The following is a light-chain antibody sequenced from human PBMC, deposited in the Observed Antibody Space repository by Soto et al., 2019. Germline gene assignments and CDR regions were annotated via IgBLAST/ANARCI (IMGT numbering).Light chain of an antibody. V-gene: IGKV3-15*01. CDR2: GAS. Sequence: EILMTHSPATLSLSPCERATLSCRASQTIYSNLAWYQQKPGQAPRLLIYGASTRATGLPARFSGSESGTEFTLTISSLQSEDFAVYYCQQYSSWPLTFGGGTKVDIK. J-gene: IGKJ4*01. CDR3: QQYSSWPLT. CDR1: QTIYSN.